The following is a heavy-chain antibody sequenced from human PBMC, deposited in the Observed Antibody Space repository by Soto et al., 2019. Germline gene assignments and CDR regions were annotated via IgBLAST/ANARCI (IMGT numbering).Heavy chain of an antibody. CDR1: GYTFTSYY. J-gene: IGHJ5*02. CDR2: INPSGGST. CDR3: ARGAYYYDSSGYNWFDP. Sequence: ASVKVSCKASGYTFTSYYMHWVRQAPGQGLEWMGIINPSGGSTSYAQKFQGRVTMTRDTSTSTVYMELSSLRSEDTAVYYCARGAYYYDSSGYNWFDPWGQGTLVTVSS. D-gene: IGHD3-22*01. V-gene: IGHV1-46*03.